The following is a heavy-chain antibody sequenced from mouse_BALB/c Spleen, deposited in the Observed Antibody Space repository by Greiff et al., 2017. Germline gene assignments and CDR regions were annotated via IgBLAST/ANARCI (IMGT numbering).Heavy chain of an antibody. V-gene: IGHV5-2*01. Sequence: DVMLVESGGGLVQPGESLKLSCESNEYEFPSHDMSWVRKTPEKRLELVAAINSDGGSTYYPDTMERRFIISRDNTKKTLYLQMSSLRSEDTALYYCARQDYYGSSFYFDVWGAGTTVTVSS. D-gene: IGHD1-1*01. CDR2: INSDGGST. J-gene: IGHJ1*01. CDR1: EYEFPSHD. CDR3: ARQDYYGSSFYFDV.